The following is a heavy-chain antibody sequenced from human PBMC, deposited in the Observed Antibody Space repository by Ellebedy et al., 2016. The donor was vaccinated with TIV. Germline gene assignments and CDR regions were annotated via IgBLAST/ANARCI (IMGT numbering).Heavy chain of an antibody. D-gene: IGHD2-2*01. J-gene: IGHJ4*02. CDR3: ARGRVGGNCSSTSCYRPAKAARPLPFDY. V-gene: IGHV4-34*01. CDR1: GGSFSGYY. CDR2: ITHSGST. Sequence: SETLSLXXAVYGGSFSGYYWSWIRQPPGKGLEWIGEITHSGSTNYNPSLKSRVTISVDTSKNQFSLKLSSVTAADTAVYYCARGRVGGNCSSTSCYRPAKAARPLPFDYWGQGTLVTVSS.